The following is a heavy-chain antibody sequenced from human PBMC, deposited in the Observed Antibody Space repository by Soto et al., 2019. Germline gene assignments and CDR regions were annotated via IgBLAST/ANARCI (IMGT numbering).Heavy chain of an antibody. D-gene: IGHD6-13*01. J-gene: IGHJ5*02. CDR2: IIPIFGTA. V-gene: IGHV1-69*13. CDR1: GGTVSSYA. CDR3: ARDREGSSSWSLWFAP. Sequence: ASVKVSCKASGGTVSSYAISWVRQAPGQGLEWMGGIIPIFGTADYAQKFQGRVTITADESTSTAYMELSSLRSEDTAVYYCARDREGSSSWSLWFAPWGKGTLVTVSS.